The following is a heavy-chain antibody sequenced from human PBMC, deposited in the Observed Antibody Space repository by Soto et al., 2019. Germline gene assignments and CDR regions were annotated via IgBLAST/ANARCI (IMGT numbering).Heavy chain of an antibody. J-gene: IGHJ5*02. CDR1: GDSVSSNSAA. D-gene: IGHD6-13*01. V-gene: IGHV6-1*01. Sequence: SQTLSLTCAISGDSVSSNSAAWNWIRQSPSRGLEWLGRTYYRSKWYNDYAVSVKSRITINPGTSKNQFSLQLNSVTPEDTAVYYCASSLAADNWFDPWGQGTLVTGSS. CDR3: ASSLAADNWFDP. CDR2: TYYRSKWYN.